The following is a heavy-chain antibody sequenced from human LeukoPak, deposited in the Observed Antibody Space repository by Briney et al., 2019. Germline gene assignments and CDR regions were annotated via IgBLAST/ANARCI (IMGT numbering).Heavy chain of an antibody. D-gene: IGHD3-22*01. J-gene: IGHJ5*02. V-gene: IGHV1-69*01. CDR1: GGTFISYA. CDR3: VRSRYYYDSSGYYLDWFDP. Sequence: SVKVSCKASGGTFISYAISWVRQAPGQGLEWMGGIIPIFGTANYAQKFQGRVTITADESTSTAYMELSSLRSEDTAVYYCVRSRYYYDSSGYYLDWFDPWAREPWSPSPQ. CDR2: IIPIFGTA.